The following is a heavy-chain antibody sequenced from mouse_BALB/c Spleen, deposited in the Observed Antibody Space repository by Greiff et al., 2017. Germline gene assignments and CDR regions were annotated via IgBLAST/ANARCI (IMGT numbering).Heavy chain of an antibody. CDR2: INPNNGGT. CDR3: ERCIITTVVAVNWYFDV. Sequence: VQLQQSGPELVKPGASVKISCKTSGYTFTEYTMHWVKQSHGKSLEWIGGINPNNGGTSYNQKFKGKATLTVDKSSSTAYMELRSLTSEDSAVYYCERCIITTVVAVNWYFDVWGAGTTVTVSS. CDR1: GYTFTEYT. D-gene: IGHD1-1*01. J-gene: IGHJ1*01. V-gene: IGHV1-18*01.